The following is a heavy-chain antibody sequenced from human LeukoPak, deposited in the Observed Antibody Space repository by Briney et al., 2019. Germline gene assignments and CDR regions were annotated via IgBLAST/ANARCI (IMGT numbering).Heavy chain of an antibody. CDR3: ARGSYSGYDYFEY. J-gene: IGHJ4*02. D-gene: IGHD5-12*01. Sequence: GGSLRLSCAASGFTFSSYSMNWVRQAPGKGLEWVSSISSSSSYIYYADSVKGRFTISRDNAKNSLYLQMNSLRAEDTAVYYCARGSYSGYDYFEYWGQGTLVTVSS. V-gene: IGHV3-21*01. CDR2: ISSSSSYI. CDR1: GFTFSSYS.